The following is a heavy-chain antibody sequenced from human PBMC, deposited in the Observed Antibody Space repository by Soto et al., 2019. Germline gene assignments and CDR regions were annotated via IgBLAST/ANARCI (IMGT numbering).Heavy chain of an antibody. CDR3: ARDRSTYGGGGTGEVKENWFDP. D-gene: IGHD2-8*01. CDR2: AYYSGST. V-gene: IGHV4-59*01. J-gene: IGHJ5*02. CDR1: GGSISHYY. Sequence: SETLSLTCSVSGGSISHYYWSWIRQSPGKGLEWIGYAYYSGSTDYNPSLKSRVTMPVDTSKNQVSLKLNSVTTADTAVYYCARDRSTYGGGGTGEVKENWFDPWGPGTLVTVSS.